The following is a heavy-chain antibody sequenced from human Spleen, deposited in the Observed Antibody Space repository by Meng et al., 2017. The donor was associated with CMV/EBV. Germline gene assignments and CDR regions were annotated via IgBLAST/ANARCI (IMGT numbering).Heavy chain of an antibody. CDR2: IRYDGSNK. J-gene: IGHJ4*02. CDR1: GLNFKIYG. V-gene: IGHV3-30*02. Sequence: GESLKISCATSGLNFKIYGMHWVRQLPGKGLEWVAFIRYDGSNKYYADSVKGRFTISRDNSKNTLYLQMNSLRAEDTAVYYCAKDRYNWNDEYDYWGQGTLVTVSS. CDR3: AKDRYNWNDEYDY. D-gene: IGHD1-20*01.